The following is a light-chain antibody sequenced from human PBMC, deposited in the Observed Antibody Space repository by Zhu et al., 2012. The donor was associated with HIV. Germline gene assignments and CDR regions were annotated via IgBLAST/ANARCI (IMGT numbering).Light chain of an antibody. V-gene: IGKV1-NL1*01. Sequence: DIQMTQSPSSLSASVGDRVTITCRASRGIYNALAWYQQKPGKAPKLLVYAASTLQSGVPYRFSGSGSGTDYTLTINSLQPEDLATYFCQQCYSPPLTFGPGTKVEIK. CDR2: AAS. CDR1: RGIYNA. CDR3: QQCYSPPLT. J-gene: IGKJ3*01.